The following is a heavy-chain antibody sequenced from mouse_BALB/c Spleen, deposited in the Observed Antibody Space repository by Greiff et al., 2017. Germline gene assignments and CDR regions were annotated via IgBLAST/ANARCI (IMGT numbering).Heavy chain of an antibody. Sequence: EVQLVESGGGLVKPGGSLKLSCAASGFTFSDYYMYWVRQTPEKRLEWVATISDGGSYTYYPDSVKGRFTISRDNAKNNLYLQMSSLKSEDTAMYYCARDPWFAYLGQGTLVTVSA. CDR1: GFTFSDYY. CDR2: ISDGGSYT. V-gene: IGHV5-4*02. J-gene: IGHJ3*01. CDR3: ARDPWFAY.